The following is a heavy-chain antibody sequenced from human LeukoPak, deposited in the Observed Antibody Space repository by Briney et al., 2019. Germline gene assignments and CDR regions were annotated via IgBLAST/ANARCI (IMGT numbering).Heavy chain of an antibody. J-gene: IGHJ4*02. D-gene: IGHD1-26*01. CDR3: ASPSEVGAIDY. V-gene: IGHV3-30*03. Sequence: PGGSLRLSCVAPGFTFSSYGMHWVRQAPGKGLEWVAVISYDGSNKHYVDSVKGRFTISRDNAKNSLYLQMDSLRAEDTAVYYCASPSEVGAIDYWGQGTLVTVSS. CDR1: GFTFSSYG. CDR2: ISYDGSNK.